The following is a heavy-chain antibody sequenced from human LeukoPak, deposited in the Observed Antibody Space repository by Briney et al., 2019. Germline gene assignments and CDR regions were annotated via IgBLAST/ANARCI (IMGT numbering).Heavy chain of an antibody. V-gene: IGHV4-59*01. CDR1: GGPFSTYY. Sequence: SETLSLTCTVSGGPFSTYYWSWIRQPPGKGLEWIAYLYNSGSTDYNPSLKSRVTISVDTSMNQFSLKLNSVTAADTAVYYCARDGTDSSSFDIWGQGTMVTVSS. CDR3: ARDGTDSSSFDI. D-gene: IGHD1-7*01. CDR2: LYNSGST. J-gene: IGHJ3*02.